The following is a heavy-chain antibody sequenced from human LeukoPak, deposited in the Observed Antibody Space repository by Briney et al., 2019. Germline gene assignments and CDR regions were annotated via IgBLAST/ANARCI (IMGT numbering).Heavy chain of an antibody. CDR3: AKGRGTYSSGWYNWFDP. D-gene: IGHD6-19*01. CDR2: ISDSGGST. V-gene: IGHV3-23*01. J-gene: IGHJ5*02. CDR1: GFTFSSYA. Sequence: PGGSLRLSCAASGFTFSSYAMSWVRQAPGKGLEWVSAISDSGGSTYYADSVKGRFTISRDNSKNTLYLQMNSLRAEDTAVYYCAKGRGTYSSGWYNWFDPWGQGTLVTVSS.